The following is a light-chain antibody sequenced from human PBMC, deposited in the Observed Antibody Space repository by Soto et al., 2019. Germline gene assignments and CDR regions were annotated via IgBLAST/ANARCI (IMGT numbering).Light chain of an antibody. CDR2: GNS. J-gene: IGLJ1*01. V-gene: IGLV1-40*01. CDR3: QSYDRSRSGYV. Sequence: QSVLTQPPSVSGAPGQRVTISRTGSSSNIGAGYDVHWYQQLPGTAPKLLIYGNSNRPSGVPDRFSGSKSGTSASLAITGLQAEDEADYYCQSYDRSRSGYVFGTGTKVTVL. CDR1: SSNIGAGYD.